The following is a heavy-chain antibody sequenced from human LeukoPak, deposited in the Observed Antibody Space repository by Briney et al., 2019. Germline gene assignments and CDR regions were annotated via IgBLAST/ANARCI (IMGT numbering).Heavy chain of an antibody. Sequence: GGSLRLSCAASGFTFSSYSMNWVRQAPGKGLEWVSYISSSSSTIYYADSVKGRFTISRDNAKNSLYLQMNSLRAEDTAVYYCAKLVVVAATPGDYWGQGTLVTVSS. J-gene: IGHJ4*02. CDR3: AKLVVVAATPGDY. CDR2: ISSSSSTI. CDR1: GFTFSSYS. D-gene: IGHD2-15*01. V-gene: IGHV3-48*01.